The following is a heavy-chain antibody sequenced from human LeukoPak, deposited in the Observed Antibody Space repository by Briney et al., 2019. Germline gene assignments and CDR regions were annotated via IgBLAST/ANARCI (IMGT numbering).Heavy chain of an antibody. D-gene: IGHD5-12*01. CDR2: IDGSGTRT. V-gene: IGHV3-23*01. J-gene: IGHJ4*02. CDR3: ARDRGGYSTDFDW. CDR1: GFTFSSSV. Sequence: GGSLRLSCAASGFTFSSSVMSWVRQAPGKGPEWVSTIDGSGTRTFYALSFNGRFIISRDNSMNTLYLQMDGMRAEDTAVYYCARDRGGYSTDFDWWGQGALVTVSS.